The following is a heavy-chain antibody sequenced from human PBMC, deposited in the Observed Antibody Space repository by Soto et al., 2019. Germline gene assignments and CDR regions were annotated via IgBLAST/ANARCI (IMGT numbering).Heavy chain of an antibody. CDR1: GYTFISYG. V-gene: IGHV1-18*01. J-gene: IGHJ4*02. CDR3: ARDHSGGYSSGGICQSGLGGY. D-gene: IGHD2-15*01. CDR2: ISTYNGNT. Sequence: QVQLVQSGAEVKKPGASVKVSCKASGYTFISYGISWVRQAPGQGLEWMGWISTYNGNTNYAQKVQGRVTMTTDTSTSTAYLDLRSLRSDDTAVYYCARDHSGGYSSGGICQSGLGGYWGQGTLVTVSS.